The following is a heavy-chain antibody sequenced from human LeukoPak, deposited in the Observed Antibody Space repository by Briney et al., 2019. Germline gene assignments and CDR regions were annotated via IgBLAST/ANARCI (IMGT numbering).Heavy chain of an antibody. D-gene: IGHD5-12*01. V-gene: IGHV3-30*18. CDR2: ISYDGSNK. J-gene: IGHJ5*02. CDR1: GFTFSSYG. Sequence: PGGSLRLSCAASGFTFSSYGMHWVRQAPGKGLEWVAVISYDGSNKYYADSVKGRFTISRDNSKNTLYLQMNSLRAEDTAVYYCAKDQWLRETLTPFGFDPWGQGTLVTVSS. CDR3: AKDQWLRETLTPFGFDP.